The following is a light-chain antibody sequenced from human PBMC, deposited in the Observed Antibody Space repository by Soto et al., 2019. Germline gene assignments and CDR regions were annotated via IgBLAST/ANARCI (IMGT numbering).Light chain of an antibody. CDR1: QSVSSSY. CDR2: GAS. Sequence: EIVLTQSPGTLSLSPGERATLSCRASQSVSSSYLAWYQQKPGQALGLLFYGASRLAIGIPYRFSGSGSGTDFTLTISRLEPEDFALYYCQQYDSFPLTFGGGTKVEIK. J-gene: IGKJ4*01. V-gene: IGKV3-20*01. CDR3: QQYDSFPLT.